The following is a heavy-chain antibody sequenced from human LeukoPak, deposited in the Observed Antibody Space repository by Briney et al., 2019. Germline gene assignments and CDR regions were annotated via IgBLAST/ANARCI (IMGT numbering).Heavy chain of an antibody. J-gene: IGHJ4*02. Sequence: PGGSLRLSCAASGFTFSSYAMSWVRQAPGKGLEWVSTISGRGDSTYYADSVKGRFTISRDNAKNSLYLQMNSLRAEDTAVYYCARGADNSGSFVILDYWGQGTLVTVSS. CDR1: GFTFSSYA. CDR2: ISGRGDST. V-gene: IGHV3-23*01. CDR3: ARGADNSGSFVILDY. D-gene: IGHD3-10*01.